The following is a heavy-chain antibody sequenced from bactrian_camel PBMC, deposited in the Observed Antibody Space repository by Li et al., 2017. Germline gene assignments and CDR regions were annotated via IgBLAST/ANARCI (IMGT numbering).Heavy chain of an antibody. CDR1: GSTSKC. D-gene: IGHD2*01. CDR2: IYTHSNQT. J-gene: IGHJ6*01. Sequence: HVQLVESGGGSVQAGGSLRLSCVASGSTSKCLGWFRQAPGKAREGVASIYTHSNQTAYADSVKGRFTISHDDATNTLYLQMTNLKAEDSGVYFCAADVNARYGLLSVRSFGYWGQGTQVTVS. V-gene: IGHV3S6*01. CDR3: AADVNARYGLLSVRSFGY.